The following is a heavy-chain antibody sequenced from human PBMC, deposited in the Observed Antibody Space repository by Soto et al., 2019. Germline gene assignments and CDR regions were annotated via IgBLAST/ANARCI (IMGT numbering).Heavy chain of an antibody. CDR3: ARDIVVVPAAISRGYYYGMDV. D-gene: IGHD2-2*02. V-gene: IGHV1-18*04. CDR1: GYTFTSYG. CDR2: ISAYNGNT. Sequence: ASVKVSCKASGYTFTSYGISWVRQAPGQGLEWMGWISAYNGNTNYAQKLQGRVTMTTDTSTSTAYMELRSLRSDDTAVYYCARDIVVVPAAISRGYYYGMDVWGQGTTVTVSS. J-gene: IGHJ6*02.